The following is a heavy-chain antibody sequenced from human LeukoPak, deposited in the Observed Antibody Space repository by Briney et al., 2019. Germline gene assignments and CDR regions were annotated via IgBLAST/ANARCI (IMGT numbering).Heavy chain of an antibody. J-gene: IGHJ4*02. CDR1: GGSISSGNYF. CDR2: IYYSGST. V-gene: IGHV4-39*01. D-gene: IGHD3-10*01. CDR3: AGHYGSGFDF. Sequence: SETLSLTCTVSGGSISSGNYFWGWIRQPPGKGLEWIGSIYYSGSTNYNPSLKSRVTISVDTSKNQFSLKLSSVTAADTAVYYCAGHYGSGFDFWGQGTLVTVSS.